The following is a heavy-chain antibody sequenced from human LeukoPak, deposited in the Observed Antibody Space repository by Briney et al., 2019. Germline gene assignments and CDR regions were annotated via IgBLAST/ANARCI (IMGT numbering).Heavy chain of an antibody. J-gene: IGHJ4*02. CDR1: GFTFSSYS. CDR3: ASRVVVVAATVHY. D-gene: IGHD2-15*01. Sequence: GGSLRLSCAASGFTFSSYSMNWVRQAPGKGLEWVSSISSSSSYIYYAYSVKGRFTISRDNAKNSLYLQVNSLRAEDTAVYYCASRVVVVAATVHYWGQGTLVTVSS. CDR2: ISSSSSYI. V-gene: IGHV3-21*01.